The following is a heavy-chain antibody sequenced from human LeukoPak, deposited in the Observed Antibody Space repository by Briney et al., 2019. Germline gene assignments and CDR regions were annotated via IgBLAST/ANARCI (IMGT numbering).Heavy chain of an antibody. V-gene: IGHV4-30-4*01. CDR2: IYYSGST. CDR3: ARSPPDFWSGYNWFDP. D-gene: IGHD3-3*01. J-gene: IGHJ5*02. CDR1: GGSISSGDYY. Sequence: PSQTLSLTCTVSGGSISSGDYYWSWIRQPPGKGLEWIGYIYYSGSTYYNPSLKSRVTISVDTSKNQFSLKLSSVTAADTAVYYCARSPPDFWSGYNWFDPWGQGTLVTVSS.